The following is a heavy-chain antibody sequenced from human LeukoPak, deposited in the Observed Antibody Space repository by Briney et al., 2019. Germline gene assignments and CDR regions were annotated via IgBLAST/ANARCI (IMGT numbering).Heavy chain of an antibody. J-gene: IGHJ3*02. Sequence: GASVKVSCKASGYTFTGYYMHWVRQAPGQGLEGMGWINPNSGGTNYAQKFQGRVTMTRDTSISTAYMELSRLRSDDTAVYYCARGGHSVVVIAIFAFDNWGQGTMVTVSS. CDR2: INPNSGGT. D-gene: IGHD2-21*01. CDR3: ARGGHSVVVIAIFAFDN. CDR1: GYTFTGYY. V-gene: IGHV1-2*02.